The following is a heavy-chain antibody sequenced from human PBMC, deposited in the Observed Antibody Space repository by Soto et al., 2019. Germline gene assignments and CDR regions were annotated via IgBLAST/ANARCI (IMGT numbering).Heavy chain of an antibody. D-gene: IGHD1-26*01. CDR1: GFTFSSYA. CDR2: ISYDGSNK. V-gene: IGHV3-30-3*01. Sequence: GGSLRFSCAASGFTFSSYAMHWVRQAPGKGLEWVAVISYDGSNKYYADSVKGRFTISRDNSKNTLYLQMNSLRAEPTAVYYCERAMWELLHYYYYGMELWGQGTPVTVSS. CDR3: ERAMWELLHYYYYGMEL. J-gene: IGHJ6*01.